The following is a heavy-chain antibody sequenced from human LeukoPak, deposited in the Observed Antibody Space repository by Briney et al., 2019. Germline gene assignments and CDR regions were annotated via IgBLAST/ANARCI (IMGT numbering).Heavy chain of an antibody. CDR3: ARVRSTHDY. Sequence: PEGSLRFSCAASGFTVSSYWMIWVRQAPGKGLEWVANIKQDGSEKYYVDSVKGRFTISRDNAKNSLYLQMNSLRAKDTAVYYCARVRSTHDYWGQGTLVTVSS. D-gene: IGHD2/OR15-2a*01. V-gene: IGHV3-7*01. J-gene: IGHJ4*02. CDR2: IKQDGSEK. CDR1: GFTVSSYW.